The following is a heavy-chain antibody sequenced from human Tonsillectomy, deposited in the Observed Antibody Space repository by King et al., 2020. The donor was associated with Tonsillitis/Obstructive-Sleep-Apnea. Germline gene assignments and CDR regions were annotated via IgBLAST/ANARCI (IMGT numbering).Heavy chain of an antibody. CDR1: RFTFSSYW. Sequence: VQLVESGGGLVQPGGSLRLSCVASRFTFSSYWMSWVRQVPGKGLEWVATINQHGDKKYYVDSVKGRFTISRDNAKNSLYLQLNSLRDEDTAVYYCTRDAAVYGNDYWGQGTLVTVSS. J-gene: IGHJ4*02. V-gene: IGHV3-7*01. CDR3: TRDAAVYGNDY. CDR2: INQHGDKK. D-gene: IGHD3-10*01.